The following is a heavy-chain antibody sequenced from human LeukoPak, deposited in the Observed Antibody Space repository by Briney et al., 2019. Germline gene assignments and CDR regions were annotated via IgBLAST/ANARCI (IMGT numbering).Heavy chain of an antibody. CDR2: IYYSGST. V-gene: IGHV4-59*01. CDR3: ARAGVLRWGNFDY. J-gene: IGHJ4*02. D-gene: IGHD3-16*01. Sequence: ETLSLTCTVSGGSISSYYWSWIRQPPGKGLEWIGYIYYSGSTNYNPSLKSRVTISVDTSKNQFSLKLSSVTAADTAVYYCARAGVLRWGNFDYWGQGTLVTVSS. CDR1: GGSISSYY.